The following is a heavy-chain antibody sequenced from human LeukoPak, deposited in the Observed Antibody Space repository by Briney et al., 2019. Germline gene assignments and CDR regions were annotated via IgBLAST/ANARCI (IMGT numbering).Heavy chain of an antibody. CDR1: GGSISSGGYS. D-gene: IGHD4-23*01. CDR3: AREAHGGNYFDY. CDR2: IYHSGST. V-gene: IGHV4-30-2*01. J-gene: IGHJ4*02. Sequence: PSETLSLTCAVSGGSISSGGYSWSWIRQPPGTGLEWIGYIYHSGSTYYNPPLKSRVTISVDRSKNQFSLKLSSVTAADTAVYYCAREAHGGNYFDYWGQGTLVTVSS.